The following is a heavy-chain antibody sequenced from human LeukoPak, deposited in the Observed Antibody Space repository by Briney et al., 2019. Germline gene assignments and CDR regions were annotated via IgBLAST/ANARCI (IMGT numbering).Heavy chain of an antibody. Sequence: GGSLRLSCAASGSTFDDYGMSWVRQAPGKGLEWVSGINWNGGSTGYADSVKGRFTISRDNAKNSLHLQMNSLRAEDTALYYCARDPGVVPAAMHFDYWGQGTLVTVSS. CDR3: ARDPGVVPAAMHFDY. CDR1: GSTFDDYG. D-gene: IGHD2-2*01. CDR2: INWNGGST. V-gene: IGHV3-20*04. J-gene: IGHJ4*02.